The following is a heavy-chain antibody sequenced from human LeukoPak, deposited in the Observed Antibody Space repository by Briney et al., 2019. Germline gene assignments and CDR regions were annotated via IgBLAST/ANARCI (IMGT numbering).Heavy chain of an antibody. Sequence: GASVKVSCKASGGTFSSYAISWVRQAPGPGLEWMGGVIPIFGTANYAQTFQGRVTITADESTSTAYMELSSLRSEDTAVYYCASDDGCSGGSCYSDYWGQGTLVTVSS. CDR2: VIPIFGTA. V-gene: IGHV1-69*01. D-gene: IGHD2-15*01. J-gene: IGHJ4*02. CDR3: ASDDGCSGGSCYSDY. CDR1: GGTFSSYA.